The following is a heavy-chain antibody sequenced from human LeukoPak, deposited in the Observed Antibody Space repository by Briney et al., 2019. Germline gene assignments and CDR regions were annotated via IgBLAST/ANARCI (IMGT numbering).Heavy chain of an antibody. D-gene: IGHD2-2*01. Sequence: GGSLRLSCTASGFAFDQHGMSWVRQVPGKGLEWVSGINWSGGSTGYADPLRGRFTISRDNAKNSLYLQMDSLRAEDTALYYCARAPITSPFYFDYWGQGTLVTVSS. CDR1: GFAFDQHG. CDR2: INWSGGST. V-gene: IGHV3-20*04. J-gene: IGHJ4*02. CDR3: ARAPITSPFYFDY.